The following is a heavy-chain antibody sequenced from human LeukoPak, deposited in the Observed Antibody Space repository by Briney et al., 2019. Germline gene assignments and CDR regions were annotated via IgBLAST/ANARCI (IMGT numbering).Heavy chain of an antibody. D-gene: IGHD2-15*01. CDR3: ALTVVRVVVVAATPEKDAFDI. CDR1: GFTFSSYS. CDR2: ISGSGNSI. V-gene: IGHV3-23*01. Sequence: PGGSLRLSCAASGFTFSSYSMNWVRQAPGKGLEWVSAISGSGNSIYYADSVKGRFTISRDNSKNTLYLQMNSLRAEDTAVYYCALTVVRVVVVAATPEKDAFDIWGQGTMVTVSS. J-gene: IGHJ3*02.